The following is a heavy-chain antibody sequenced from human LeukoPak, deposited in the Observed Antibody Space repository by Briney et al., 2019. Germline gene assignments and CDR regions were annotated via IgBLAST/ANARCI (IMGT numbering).Heavy chain of an antibody. V-gene: IGHV4-61*02. D-gene: IGHD2-8*01. CDR1: GGSMSSGGYY. Sequence: SETLSLTCTVSGGSMSSGGYYWSWIRQPAGKGLEWVGRIYTNSGSTSYNPSLKSRVTISIDTSKNQFSLNLNSVTAADTAVYYCARDNGWPYYFDYWGQGTLVTVSS. CDR3: ARDNGWPYYFDY. J-gene: IGHJ4*02. CDR2: IYTNSGST.